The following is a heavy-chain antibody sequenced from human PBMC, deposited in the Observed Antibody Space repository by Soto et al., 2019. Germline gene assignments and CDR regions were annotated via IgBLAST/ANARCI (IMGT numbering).Heavy chain of an antibody. Sequence: SVKVSCKASGGTFSGYAISWVRQAPGQGLEWMGGIIPIFGTANYAQKFQGRVTITADESTSTAYMELSSLRSEDTAVYYCARVPDAVAGFDYWGQGTLVTVSS. CDR2: IIPIFGTA. V-gene: IGHV1-69*01. J-gene: IGHJ4*02. D-gene: IGHD6-19*01. CDR3: ARVPDAVAGFDY. CDR1: GGTFSGYA.